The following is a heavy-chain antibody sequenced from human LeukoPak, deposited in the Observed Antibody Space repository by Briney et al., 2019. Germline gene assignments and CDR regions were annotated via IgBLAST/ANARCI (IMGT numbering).Heavy chain of an antibody. D-gene: IGHD1-26*01. J-gene: IGHJ5*02. CDR2: IYYSGST. Sequence: SETLSLTCTVSGGSISSYYWSWIRQPPGKGLEWIGYIYYSGSTNYNPSLKSRVTISVDTSKNQFSLKLSSVTAADTAVYYCARDPGIVGALNWFDPWGQGTLVTVSS. V-gene: IGHV4-59*12. CDR3: ARDPGIVGALNWFDP. CDR1: GGSISSYY.